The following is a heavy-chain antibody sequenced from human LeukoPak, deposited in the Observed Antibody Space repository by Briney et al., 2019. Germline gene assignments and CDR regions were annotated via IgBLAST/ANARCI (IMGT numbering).Heavy chain of an antibody. CDR3: ASRILLGYCSGGSCYYFDY. V-gene: IGHV4-39*01. D-gene: IGHD2-15*01. CDR1: GGSISSSSYY. Sequence: SETLSLTCTASGGSISSSSYYWGWIRQPPGKGLEWIVSIYYSWSTYYNPSLNSRVTISVDTSKNQFSLKLSSVTAADTAVYYCASRILLGYCSGGSCYYFDYWGQGTLVTVSS. CDR2: IYYSWST. J-gene: IGHJ4*02.